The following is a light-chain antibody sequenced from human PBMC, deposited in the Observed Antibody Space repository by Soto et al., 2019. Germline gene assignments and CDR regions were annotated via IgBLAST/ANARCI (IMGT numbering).Light chain of an antibody. Sequence: SYELTQPPSVSVAPGQTARITGGGNNIESKSVHWYQQRPGQAPVLVLYDDGNRPSGIPERLSGSNSGSTATLTISSVEASDEADYFCQVWDISSDQYLFGPGTKVTVL. CDR3: QVWDISSDQYL. V-gene: IGLV3-21*02. CDR2: DDG. CDR1: NIESKS. J-gene: IGLJ1*01.